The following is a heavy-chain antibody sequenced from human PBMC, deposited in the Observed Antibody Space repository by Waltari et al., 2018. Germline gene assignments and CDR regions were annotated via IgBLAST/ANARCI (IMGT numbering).Heavy chain of an antibody. CDR1: GFTFTDYW. J-gene: IGHJ4*02. CDR2: IHKDGSEK. Sequence: EVHLVESGGGLVQPGGSLRLSCAASGFTFTDYWMSWVSQAQGKGPEWLANIHKDGSEKNYVDYVKGRFTISRDNAKDSVYLQMNSLRADDTAMYYCVRDHWGPDYWGQGTLVTVSS. CDR3: VRDHWGPDY. D-gene: IGHD7-27*01. V-gene: IGHV3-7*01.